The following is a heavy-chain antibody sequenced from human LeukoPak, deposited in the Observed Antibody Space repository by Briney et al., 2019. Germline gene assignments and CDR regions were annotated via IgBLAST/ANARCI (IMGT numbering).Heavy chain of an antibody. CDR1: GGSFSGYY. CDR3: ARAYSIRPVRGYSYGDLGY. J-gene: IGHJ4*02. D-gene: IGHD5-18*01. Sequence: PSETLSLTCAVYGGSFSGYYWNWIRQPPGKGLEWIGEINPSRSTNYSPSLKSRVTISVDTSKNQFSLKLNSVTAADTAVYYCARAYSIRPVRGYSYGDLGYWGQGTLVTVSS. V-gene: IGHV4-34*01. CDR2: INPSRST.